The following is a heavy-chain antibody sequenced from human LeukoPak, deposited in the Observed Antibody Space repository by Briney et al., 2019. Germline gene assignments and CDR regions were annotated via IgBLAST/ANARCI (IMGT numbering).Heavy chain of an antibody. V-gene: IGHV1-69*06. CDR1: VGTFSSYA. J-gene: IGHJ3*02. CDR2: IIPIFGTA. D-gene: IGHD3-22*01. Sequence: SVKVSCKASVGTFSSYAISWVRQAPGQGLEWMGGIIPIFGTANYAQKFQGRVTITADKSTSTAYMELSSLRSEDTAVYYCASRFHMIVSLGDAFDIWGQGTMVTVSS. CDR3: ASRFHMIVSLGDAFDI.